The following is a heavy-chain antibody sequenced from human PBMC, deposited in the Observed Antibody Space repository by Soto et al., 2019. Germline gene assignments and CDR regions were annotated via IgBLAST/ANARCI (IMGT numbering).Heavy chain of an antibody. CDR3: ASTYSTSWYWFDP. Sequence: QVTVKESGPVLVKPTETLTLTYTVSGFSLSNAGLGVSWIRQPPGKALEWLAHIFSNDEKSYSTSLKSRLTTSXDXXTSQVVLTMTTMDPVDTATYYCASTYSTSWYWFDPWGQGTLVTVSS. CDR2: IFSNDEK. J-gene: IGHJ5*02. V-gene: IGHV2-26*04. CDR1: GFSLSNAGLG. D-gene: IGHD6-13*01.